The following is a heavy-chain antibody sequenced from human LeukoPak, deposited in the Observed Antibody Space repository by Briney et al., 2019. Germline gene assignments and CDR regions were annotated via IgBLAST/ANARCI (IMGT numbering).Heavy chain of an antibody. CDR3: ARDLESIAAAGLYYYYYMDV. CDR1: GYTFTGYY. J-gene: IGHJ6*03. V-gene: IGHV1-18*04. CDR2: ISAYNGNT. Sequence: ASVKVSCKASGYTFTGYYMHWVRQAPGQGLEWMGWISAYNGNTNYAQKLQGRVTMTTDTSTSTAYMELRSLRSDDTAVYYCARDLESIAAAGLYYYYYMDVWGKGTTVTVSS. D-gene: IGHD6-13*01.